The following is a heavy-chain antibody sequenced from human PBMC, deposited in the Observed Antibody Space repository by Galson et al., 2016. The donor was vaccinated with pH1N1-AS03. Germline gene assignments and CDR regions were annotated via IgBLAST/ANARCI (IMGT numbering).Heavy chain of an antibody. CDR2: ISGNGGIT. Sequence: SLRLSCAASGFSFSSYAMSWVRQAPGKGLDWVSTISGNGGITYHADSVKGRFTISRDNSKDTVYLQMSSLRVEDTAVYYCAIWLITATLPLLGDLWGQGTVVTVSS. CDR3: AIWLITATLPLLGDL. V-gene: IGHV3-23*01. D-gene: IGHD2-15*01. CDR1: GFSFSSYA. J-gene: IGHJ5*02.